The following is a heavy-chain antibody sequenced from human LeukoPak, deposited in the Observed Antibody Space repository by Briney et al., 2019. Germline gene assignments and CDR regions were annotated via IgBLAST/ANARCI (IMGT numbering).Heavy chain of an antibody. CDR3: AKGLTGSCYSAIGH. CDR2: ISGGGGST. D-gene: IGHD2-15*01. J-gene: IGHJ4*02. V-gene: IGHV3-23*01. CDR1: EFTVSSNY. Sequence: GGSLRLSSAASEFTVSSNYMSWVRQAPGRGLEWLSVISGGGGSTYYADSVKGRFTISRDDSKNTLYLQMNSLRAEDTANYYCAKGLTGSCYSAIGHWGQGTLVTVSS.